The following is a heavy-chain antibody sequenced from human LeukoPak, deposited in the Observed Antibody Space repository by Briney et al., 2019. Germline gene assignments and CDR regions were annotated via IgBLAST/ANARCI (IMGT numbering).Heavy chain of an antibody. D-gene: IGHD3-22*01. CDR3: AKFYFDSSGYYDVFDI. CDR1: GGSVSSYY. Sequence: SETLSLTCSVSGGSVSSYYWSWIRQPPGKGLEWIVFYHDGGSTVYNPSFKSQVTISVDTSKNQVYLKLSSVTAADTAVYFCAKFYFDSSGYYDVFDIWGQGTMVTASS. J-gene: IGHJ3*02. CDR2: YHDGGST. V-gene: IGHV4-59*02.